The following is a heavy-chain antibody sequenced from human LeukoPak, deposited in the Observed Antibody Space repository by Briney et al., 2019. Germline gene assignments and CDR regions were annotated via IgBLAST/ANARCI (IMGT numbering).Heavy chain of an antibody. CDR2: ISSSSSYT. V-gene: IGHV3-21*05. CDR1: RLTFSSYN. J-gene: IGHJ4*02. CDR3: ARDTFYYDSSGHHRPFDY. Sequence: GGSLRLSCAASRLTFSSYNMNWVRQAPGKGLEWVSYISSSSSYTNYADSVKGRFTISRDNAKNSLYLQMNSLRAEDTAVYYCARDTFYYDSSGHHRPFDYWGQGTLVTVSS. D-gene: IGHD3-22*01.